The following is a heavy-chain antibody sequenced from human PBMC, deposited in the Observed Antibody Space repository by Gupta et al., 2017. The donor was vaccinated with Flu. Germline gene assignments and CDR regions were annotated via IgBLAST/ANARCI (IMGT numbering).Heavy chain of an antibody. V-gene: IGHV3-48*02. D-gene: IGHD3-9*01. CDR3: VRDHDWAFTN. CDR2: TGSGGNV. CDR1: CFLFSASP. J-gene: IGHJ4*02. Sequence: EVHLVESGGHLAQPGGSLRLSCAASCFLFSASPMNWVRQARGKGLEGVAYTGSGGNVDSADSVKGRFTISRDNAKNSLYREMNSLRDEDTAIYYCVRDHDWAFTNWGQGTLVTVSS.